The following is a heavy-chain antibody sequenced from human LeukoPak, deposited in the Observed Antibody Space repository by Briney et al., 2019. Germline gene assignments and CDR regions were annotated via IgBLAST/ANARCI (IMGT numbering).Heavy chain of an antibody. CDR1: GGSISSYN. D-gene: IGHD3-3*01. J-gene: IGHJ5*02. V-gene: IGHV4-4*07. Sequence: PSETLSLTCTVSGGSISSYNWSWIRQPAGQGLEWIGRIYTSGSTNYNPSLKSRVTMSVDTSKNQFSLKLSSVTAADTAVYYCARDLNSRAYYDFWSGYSDPNWFDPWGQGTLVTVSS. CDR2: IYTSGST. CDR3: ARDLNSRAYYDFWSGYSDPNWFDP.